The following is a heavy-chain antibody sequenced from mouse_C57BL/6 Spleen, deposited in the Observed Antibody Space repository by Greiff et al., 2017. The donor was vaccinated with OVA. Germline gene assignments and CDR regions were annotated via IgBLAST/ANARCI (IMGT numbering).Heavy chain of an antibody. Sequence: EVKVDESGGGLVKPGGSLKLSCAASGFTFSSYAMYWVRQTPEKRLEWVATISDGGSYTYYPDNVKGRVTFSSDNTNTSLYLKMSHLKTEDTAMYYFAGETTTVVARCFDVWGTGTTVTVSA. J-gene: IGHJ1*03. CDR1: GFTFSSYA. V-gene: IGHV5-4*01. CDR3: AGETTTVVARCFDV. D-gene: IGHD1-1*01. CDR2: ISDGGSYT.